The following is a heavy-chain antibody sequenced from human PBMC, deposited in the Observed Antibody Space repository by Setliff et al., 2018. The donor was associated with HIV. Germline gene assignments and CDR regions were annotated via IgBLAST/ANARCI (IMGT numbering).Heavy chain of an antibody. D-gene: IGHD5-18*01. Sequence: ASVKVSCKASGSTFSSYAFHWVRQAPGQRLEWMGWINAGDGKTKYSQKFQSRVTITRDTSASTAYMELHSLRSEDTAVYYCARESGYGSLGFDYWGQGTLVTVSS. CDR2: INAGDGKT. CDR1: GSTFSSYA. CDR3: ARESGYGSLGFDY. V-gene: IGHV1-3*01. J-gene: IGHJ4*02.